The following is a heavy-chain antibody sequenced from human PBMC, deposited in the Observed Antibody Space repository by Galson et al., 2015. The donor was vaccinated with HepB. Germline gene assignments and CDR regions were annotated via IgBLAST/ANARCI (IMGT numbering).Heavy chain of an antibody. Sequence: SLRLSCAASGFTFSNHAMHWVRQAPGKGLEWVAVISYDGSGENYADSVKGRFTVSRDNSKNTFYLQMNALSAEDTALYYCARQVRILEWLFLGYYMDVWGKGTTVIVSS. CDR3: ARQVRILEWLFLGYYMDV. V-gene: IGHV3-30*04. D-gene: IGHD3-3*01. CDR2: ISYDGSGE. J-gene: IGHJ6*03. CDR1: GFTFSNHA.